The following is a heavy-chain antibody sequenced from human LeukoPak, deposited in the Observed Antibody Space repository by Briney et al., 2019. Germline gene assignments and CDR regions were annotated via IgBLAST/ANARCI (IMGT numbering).Heavy chain of an antibody. CDR1: GYTFNNYG. V-gene: IGHV1-18*01. CDR2: ISSYSANT. Sequence: ASVKVSCKASGYTFNNYGISWVRQAPGQGLEWMGWISSYSANTNYAQNFQGRVTITTDTSTSTAYIEMTSLRSEVTAVYYCARAHPLRYSGNYFYFDYWGLGTPVTASS. D-gene: IGHD1-26*01. CDR3: ARAHPLRYSGNYFYFDY. J-gene: IGHJ4*02.